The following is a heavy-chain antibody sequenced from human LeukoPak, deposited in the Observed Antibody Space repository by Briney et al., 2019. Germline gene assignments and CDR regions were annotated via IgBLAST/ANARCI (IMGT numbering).Heavy chain of an antibody. D-gene: IGHD3-3*01. CDR3: ARSKPVLRFLEWFSPQTYYYYYMDV. CDR2: IIPIFGTA. CDR1: GGTFSSYA. J-gene: IGHJ6*03. Sequence: ASVKVSCKASGGTFSSYAISWVRQAPGQGLEWMGGIIPIFGTANYAQKFQGRVTITADKSTSTAYMELSSLRSEDTAVYYCARSKPVLRFLEWFSPQTYYYYYMDVWGKGTTVTVSS. V-gene: IGHV1-69*06.